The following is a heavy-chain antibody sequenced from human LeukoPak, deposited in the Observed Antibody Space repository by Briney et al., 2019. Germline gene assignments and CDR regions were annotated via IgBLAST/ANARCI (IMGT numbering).Heavy chain of an antibody. Sequence: GGSLRLSCAASGFTFSSYGMHWVRQAPGKGLEWVAVIWYDGSNKYYADSVKGRFTISRDNSKNTLYPQMNSLRAEDTAVYYCARDQILTSFDYWGQGTLVTVSS. V-gene: IGHV3-33*01. J-gene: IGHJ4*02. CDR3: ARDQILTSFDY. CDR1: GFTFSSYG. CDR2: IWYDGSNK.